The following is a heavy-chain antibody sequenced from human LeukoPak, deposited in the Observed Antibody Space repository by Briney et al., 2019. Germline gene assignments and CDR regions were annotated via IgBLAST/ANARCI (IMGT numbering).Heavy chain of an antibody. CDR1: GYSISSGYY. D-gene: IGHD3-10*01. CDR3: ASSNTKGYGSGSYYNVY. J-gene: IGHJ4*02. V-gene: IGHV4-38-2*02. Sequence: SETLSLTCTVSGYSISSGYYWGWIRQPPGKGLEWIGSIYHSGSTYYNPSLKSRVTISVDTSKNQFSLKLSSVTAADTAVYYCASSNTKGYGSGSYYNVYWGQGTLVTVSS. CDR2: IYHSGST.